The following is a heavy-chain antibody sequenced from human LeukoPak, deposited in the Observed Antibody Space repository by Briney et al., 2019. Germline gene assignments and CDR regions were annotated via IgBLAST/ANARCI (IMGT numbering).Heavy chain of an antibody. CDR2: IYSGGGA. Sequence: GGSLRLSCAASGFTVNSNYMNWVRQAPGKGLEWVSVIYSGGGAYYADSVKGRFTISTDTSKNTVYLQMNSLRAEDTAVYYCATSPGMMAYWGQGTLVTVSS. CDR1: GFTVNSNY. V-gene: IGHV3-66*01. J-gene: IGHJ4*02. D-gene: IGHD3-16*01. CDR3: ATSPGMMAY.